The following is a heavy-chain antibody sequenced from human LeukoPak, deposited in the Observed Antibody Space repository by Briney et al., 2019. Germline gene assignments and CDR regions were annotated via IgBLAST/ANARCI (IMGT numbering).Heavy chain of an antibody. Sequence: GGSLRLSCAASGFTFSSYSMHWVPEAPGRGLEWVSSISSSSSYIYYADSVKGRFTISRDNAKNSLYLQMDSLRAEDTAVYYCARGVEVAVPFDYWGQGTLVTVSS. J-gene: IGHJ4*02. V-gene: IGHV3-21*01. CDR3: ARGVEVAVPFDY. D-gene: IGHD6-19*01. CDR2: ISSSSSYI. CDR1: GFTFSSYS.